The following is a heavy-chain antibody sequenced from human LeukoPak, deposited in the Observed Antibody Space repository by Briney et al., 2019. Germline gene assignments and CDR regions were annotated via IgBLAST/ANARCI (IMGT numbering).Heavy chain of an antibody. CDR1: GGSFSGYY. CDR3: ARRPYNYSYYYYMDV. Sequence: SETLSLTCAVYGGSFSGYYWSWIRQPPGKGLEWIGDINHSGSTNYNPSLKSRVTISVDTSKNQFSLKLSSVTAADTAVYYCARRPYNYSYYYYMDVWGKGTTVTISS. CDR2: INHSGST. V-gene: IGHV4-34*01. J-gene: IGHJ6*03.